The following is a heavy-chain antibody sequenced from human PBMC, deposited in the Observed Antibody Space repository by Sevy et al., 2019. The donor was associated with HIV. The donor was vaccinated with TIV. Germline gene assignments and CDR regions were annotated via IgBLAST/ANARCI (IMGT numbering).Heavy chain of an antibody. CDR1: GGSFSGFY. J-gene: IGHJ4*02. CDR2: INHIGST. V-gene: IGHV4-34*01. D-gene: IGHD3-3*01. Sequence: SETVSLTCAVYGGSFSGFYWTWIRQPPGKGVEWIGEINHIGSTTYNPSLKSRVTISVDTSKNQFSLRLSSVTAADTAVYYCARGQWELYYWGQGIQVTVSS. CDR3: ARGQWELYY.